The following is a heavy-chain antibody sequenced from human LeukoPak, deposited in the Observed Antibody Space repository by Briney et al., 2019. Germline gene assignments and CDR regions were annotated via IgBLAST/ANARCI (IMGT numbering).Heavy chain of an antibody. CDR2: MYYSGST. CDR3: ARPYYYDSRIDP. J-gene: IGHJ5*02. V-gene: IGHV4-30-4*01. D-gene: IGHD3-22*01. Sequence: SQTLSLTCTVSGGSISSGDYYWSWIRQPPGKGLEWIAYMYYSGSTYYNPSLKSRVTMSADTSKNQLSLKLSSVTAADTAVYCCARPYYYDSRIDPWGQGILVTVSS. CDR1: GGSISSGDYY.